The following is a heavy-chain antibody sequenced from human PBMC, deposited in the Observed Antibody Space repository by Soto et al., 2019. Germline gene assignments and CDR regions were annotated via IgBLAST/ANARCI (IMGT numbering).Heavy chain of an antibody. CDR1: GYTFTSYY. D-gene: IGHD1-26*01. V-gene: IGHV1-46*01. CDR2: INPSGGST. J-gene: IGHJ4*02. CDR3: ARGGRIQPLGRENSGGSRYFDY. Sequence: ASVKVSCKASGYTFTSYYMHWVRQAPEQGLEWMGIINPSGGSTSYAQKFQGRVTMTRDTSTSTVYMELSSLRSEDTAVYYCARGGRIQPLGRENSGGSRYFDYWGQGTLVTVSS.